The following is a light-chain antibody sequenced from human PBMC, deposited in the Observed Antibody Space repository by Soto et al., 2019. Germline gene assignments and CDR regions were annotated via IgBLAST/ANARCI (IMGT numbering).Light chain of an antibody. V-gene: IGLV2-14*03. CDR1: SSDFGDSNY. CDR2: DVS. CDR3: SSFRCSCPSYV. J-gene: IGLJ1*01. Sequence: QSALTQPASVSGSPGQSLTISCTGTSSDFGDSNYVSWYQQHPGKAPKLVIYDVSHRPSGVSNRFSGSKSANTASLTISGLQAEDVADYYCSSFRCSCPSYVCGTGSKVTVL.